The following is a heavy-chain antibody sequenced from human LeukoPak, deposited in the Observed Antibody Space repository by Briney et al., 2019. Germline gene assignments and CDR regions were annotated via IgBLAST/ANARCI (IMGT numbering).Heavy chain of an antibody. D-gene: IGHD2-15*01. Sequence: PGGSLRLSCAASGFTFSSYAMSWVRQAPGKGLEWVSTISGSGGSTYYADSVKGRFAISRDNSKNTLYLQMNSLRAKDTAVYYCGSVAATVSYYYYGMDVWGQGTTVTDFS. CDR1: GFTFSSYA. V-gene: IGHV3-23*01. J-gene: IGHJ6*02. CDR3: GSVAATVSYYYYGMDV. CDR2: ISGSGGST.